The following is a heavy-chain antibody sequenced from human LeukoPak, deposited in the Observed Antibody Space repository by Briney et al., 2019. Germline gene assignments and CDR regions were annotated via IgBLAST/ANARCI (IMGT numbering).Heavy chain of an antibody. CDR1: GGSISSGGYY. CDR3: GRGVSDY. Sequence: PSETLSLTCTVSGGSISSGGYYWSWIRQPPGKGLEWIGYIYYSGSTNYNPSLKSRVTISVDTPKNQFSLKLSSVTAADTAVYYCGRGVSDYWGQGIVVTVSS. V-gene: IGHV4-61*08. J-gene: IGHJ4*02. CDR2: IYYSGST.